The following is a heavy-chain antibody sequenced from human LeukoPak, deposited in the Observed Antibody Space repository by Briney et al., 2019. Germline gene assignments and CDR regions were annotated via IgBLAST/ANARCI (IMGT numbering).Heavy chain of an antibody. CDR3: ATVDTDAFDI. V-gene: IGHV3-33*01. CDR1: GFTFSSYG. D-gene: IGHD5-18*01. CDR2: IWYDGSNK. Sequence: GGSLRLSCAASGFTFSSYGMHWVRQAPGKGLEWVAVIWYDGSNKYYADSVKGRFTISRDNSKNTLYLQMNSLRAEDTAVYCCATVDTDAFDIWGQGTMVTVSS. J-gene: IGHJ3*02.